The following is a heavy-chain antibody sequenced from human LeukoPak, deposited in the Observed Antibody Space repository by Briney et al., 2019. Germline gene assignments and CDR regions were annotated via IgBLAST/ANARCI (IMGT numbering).Heavy chain of an antibody. J-gene: IGHJ6*02. V-gene: IGHV1-2*02. CDR1: GYTFTGYY. CDR3: ARGGHYYYDSSGYYYDYYYYYGMDV. D-gene: IGHD3-22*01. Sequence: ASLKVSCKASGYTFTGYYMHWVRQAPGQGLEWMGWINPNSGGTNYAQKFQGRVTMTRDTSISTAYMELSRLRSDDTAVYYCARGGHYYYDSSGYYYDYYYYYGMDVWGQGTTVTVSS. CDR2: INPNSGGT.